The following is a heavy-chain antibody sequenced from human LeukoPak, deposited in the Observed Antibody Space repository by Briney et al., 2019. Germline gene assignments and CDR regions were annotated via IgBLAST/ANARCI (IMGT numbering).Heavy chain of an antibody. Sequence: SETLSLTCAVYGGSFSGYYWSWIRQPPGKGLEWIGEINHSGSTNYNPSLKSRVTISVDTSKNQFSLKLSSVTAADTAVYYCARPRQQLVRGYGYWGQGALVTVSS. J-gene: IGHJ4*02. CDR2: INHSGST. CDR1: GGSFSGYY. D-gene: IGHD6-13*01. V-gene: IGHV4-34*01. CDR3: ARPRQQLVRGYGY.